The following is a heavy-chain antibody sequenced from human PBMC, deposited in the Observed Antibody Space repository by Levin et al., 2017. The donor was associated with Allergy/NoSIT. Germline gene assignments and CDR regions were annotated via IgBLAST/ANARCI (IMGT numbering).Heavy chain of an antibody. V-gene: IGHV2-5*02. Sequence: GSGPTLVKPTQTLTLTCTFSGFSLTTTGVGVGWIRQPPGKALEWLALIYYDDEDVYRPPLQTRLSIMKDTSKNQVVLTMTNMGPDDTGTYYCAHKPRASTHFDSWGQGTLVTVSS. CDR3: AHKPRASTHFDS. CDR1: GFSLTTTGVG. CDR2: IYYDDED. J-gene: IGHJ4*02.